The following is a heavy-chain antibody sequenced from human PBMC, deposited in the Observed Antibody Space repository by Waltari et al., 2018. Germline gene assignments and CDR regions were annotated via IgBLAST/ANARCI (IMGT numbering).Heavy chain of an antibody. J-gene: IGHJ4*01. CDR1: GGSISSHY. D-gene: IGHD1-26*01. CDR3: ARIYVNGSYYFDY. Sequence: QVQLQESGPGLVKPSETLSLTCTVSGGSISSHYWSWIRQPPGKGLEWIGYIYYSGSTNHNPSLKRRVTLSVDTSKTQFSLKLSSVTAADTAVYYCARIYVNGSYYFDYRGQGPLVTVSS. V-gene: IGHV4-59*11. CDR2: IYYSGST.